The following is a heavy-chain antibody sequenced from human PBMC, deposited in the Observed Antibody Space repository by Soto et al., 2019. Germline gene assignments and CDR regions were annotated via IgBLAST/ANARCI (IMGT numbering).Heavy chain of an antibody. J-gene: IGHJ3*01. CDR1: GFTFSSSE. CDR3: ARRGSR. CDR2: IHPGGQTI. V-gene: IGHV3-48*03. Sequence: EVQLVESGGGLVQPGGSLRLSCAASGFTFSSSEMYWVRQAPGKGLEWISYIHPGGQTIFYAESVKGRFIISRDNAKHSVYLQMNSLRAEDTAVYYCARRGSRWGRGTKVTGSS. D-gene: IGHD2-15*01.